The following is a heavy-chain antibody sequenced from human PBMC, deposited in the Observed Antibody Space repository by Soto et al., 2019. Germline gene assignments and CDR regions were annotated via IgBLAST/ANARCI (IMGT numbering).Heavy chain of an antibody. D-gene: IGHD7-27*01. CDR1: GFTFSDFW. V-gene: IGHV3-7*01. J-gene: IGHJ4*02. Sequence: GGSLRLSCAAPGFTFSDFWMSWVRQAPGKGLDWVANVKPDGADKYYVDSVEGRFTISRDNTNDSLFLQMNNLRAEDTAVYYCARGGNWGPDVWGPGTLVTVSS. CDR2: VKPDGADK. CDR3: ARGGNWGPDV.